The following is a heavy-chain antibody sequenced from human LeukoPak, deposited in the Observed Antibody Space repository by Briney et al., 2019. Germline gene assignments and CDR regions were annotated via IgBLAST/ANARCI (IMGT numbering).Heavy chain of an antibody. CDR3: ARDPGDCSSTSCYRWFDP. CDR2: IYHSGST. CDR1: GGSISSGGYY. J-gene: IGHJ5*02. D-gene: IGHD2-2*02. Sequence: SETLSLTCTVSGGSISSGGYYWRWIRQPPGKGLEWIGYIYHSGSTYYNPSLKSRVTISVDRSKNQFSLKLSSVTAADTAVYYCARDPGDCSSTSCYRWFDPWGQGTLVTVSS. V-gene: IGHV4-30-2*01.